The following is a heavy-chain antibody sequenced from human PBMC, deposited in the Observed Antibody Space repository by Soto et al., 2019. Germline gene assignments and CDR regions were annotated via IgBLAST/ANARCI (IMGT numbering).Heavy chain of an antibody. CDR2: ISDSGDYI. V-gene: IGHV3-23*01. J-gene: IGHJ4*02. CDR1: GFTFSNYA. CDR3: AKDYPPIVAAREGPFFDY. D-gene: IGHD6-6*01. Sequence: GGSLRLSCAASGFTFSNYAMSWVRQAPGKGLEWVSAISDSGDYIWYADSVKGRFTISRDNPGNTMYLQMSSLRAEDTAVYYCAKDYPPIVAAREGPFFDYWGQGAQVTVSS.